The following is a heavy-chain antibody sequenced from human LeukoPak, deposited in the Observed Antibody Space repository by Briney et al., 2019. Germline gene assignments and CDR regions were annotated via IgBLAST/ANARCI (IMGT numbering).Heavy chain of an antibody. CDR1: GFTFSTYG. D-gene: IGHD3-10*01. CDR3: AKDAVYYYGSGSYYNR. CDR2: ISGCGGST. J-gene: IGHJ4*02. Sequence: GGSLRLSCAASGFTFSTYGMSWVRQAPGQGLKWVSAISGCGGSTYYADSVKGRFTISRDNSKNTLYLQMNSLRAEDTAVYYCAKDAVYYYGSGSYYNRWGQGTLVTVSS. V-gene: IGHV3-23*01.